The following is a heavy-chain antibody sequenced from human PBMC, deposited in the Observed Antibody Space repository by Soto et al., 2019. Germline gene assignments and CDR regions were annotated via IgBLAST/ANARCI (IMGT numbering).Heavy chain of an antibody. D-gene: IGHD4-4*01. CDR3: AKDFGMTTVPYYYYGMDV. CDR1: GFTFSSYG. V-gene: IGHV3-30*18. J-gene: IGHJ6*02. CDR2: ISYDGSNK. Sequence: PGGSLRLSCAASGFTFSSYGMHWVRQAPGKGLEWVAVISYDGSNKYYADSVKGRFTISRDNSKNTLYLQMNSLRAEDTAVYYCAKDFGMTTVPYYYYGMDVWGQGTTVTVSS.